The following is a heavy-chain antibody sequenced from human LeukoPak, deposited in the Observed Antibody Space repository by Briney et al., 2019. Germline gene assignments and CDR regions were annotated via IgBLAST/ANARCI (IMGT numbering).Heavy chain of an antibody. CDR1: GVTFSSFS. V-gene: IGHV3-21*01. D-gene: IGHD2/OR15-2a*01. CDR3: ARETTTSYDY. Sequence: PGGSLGLSCAASGVTFSSFSMNWVRQAPGKGLEWVSAIGSSGSYMYYADSVKGRFTISRDNAKNSLYLQMNSLRAEDTAVYYCARETTTSYDYWGQGTLVTVSS. J-gene: IGHJ4*02. CDR2: IGSSGSYM.